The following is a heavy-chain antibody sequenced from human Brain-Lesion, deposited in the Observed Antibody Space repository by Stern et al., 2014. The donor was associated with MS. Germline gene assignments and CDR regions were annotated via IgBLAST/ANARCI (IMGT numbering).Heavy chain of an antibody. Sequence: QLVESGPEVKKPGTSVKVSCKASGITFSQSAVQGLRQARGQRLEWIGGVVGLNGDTNYAQSFQERVTITRDMSTSTVYMELRSLRSEDTAVYYCASERYTYYDDQRPPGGFGPWGQGTLVTVSS. D-gene: IGHD5-18*01. CDR3: ASERYTYYDDQRPPGGFGP. V-gene: IGHV1-58*03. J-gene: IGHJ5*02. CDR2: VVGLNGDT. CDR1: GITFSQSA.